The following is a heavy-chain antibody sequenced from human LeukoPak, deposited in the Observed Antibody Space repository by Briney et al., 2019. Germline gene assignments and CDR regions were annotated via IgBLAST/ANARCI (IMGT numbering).Heavy chain of an antibody. CDR2: IYYSGST. J-gene: IGHJ4*02. Sequence: SETLSLTCTVSGGSISSYYWSWIRQPPGKGLEWIGYIYYSGSTNYNPSLKSRVTISVDTSKNQFSLKLSSVTAADTAVYYCAKDIRGLKVTDPAYYFDYWGQGTLVTVSS. V-gene: IGHV4-59*01. CDR1: GGSISSYY. CDR3: AKDIRGLKVTDPAYYFDY. D-gene: IGHD2-8*01.